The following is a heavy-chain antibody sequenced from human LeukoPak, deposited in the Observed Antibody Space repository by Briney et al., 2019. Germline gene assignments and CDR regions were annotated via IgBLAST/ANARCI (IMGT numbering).Heavy chain of an antibody. D-gene: IGHD3-10*01. J-gene: IGHJ4*02. Sequence: GGSLRLSCAASGFTFDDYGMSWVRQAPGKGLEWVSGIYWNGGSTGYADSVKGRFTISRDNAKNSLYLQMNSLRAEDTALYHCARDYYGSGDYYFDYWGQGTLVTVSS. CDR1: GFTFDDYG. V-gene: IGHV3-20*01. CDR2: IYWNGGST. CDR3: ARDYYGSGDYYFDY.